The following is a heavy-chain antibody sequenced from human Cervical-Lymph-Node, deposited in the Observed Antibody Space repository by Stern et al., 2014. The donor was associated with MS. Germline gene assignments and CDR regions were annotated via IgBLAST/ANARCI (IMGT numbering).Heavy chain of an antibody. Sequence: EVQLVESGGGVIQPGGSLRLSCTASGFTVSRDYMTWVRQAPGTGMEWVSLRTNVGSTFYTDSVKVRFTISRDDSKNTVYLHMTSLRAEDTAMYYCARDTSSPERSDWWGQGTLVTVSS. D-gene: IGHD1-1*01. J-gene: IGHJ4*02. CDR3: ARDTSSPERSDW. V-gene: IGHV3-53*01. CDR1: GFTVSRDY. CDR2: RTNVGST.